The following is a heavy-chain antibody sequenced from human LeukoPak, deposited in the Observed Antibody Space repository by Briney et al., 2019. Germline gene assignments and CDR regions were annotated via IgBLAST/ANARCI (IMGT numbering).Heavy chain of an antibody. D-gene: IGHD4-17*01. V-gene: IGHV4-38-2*02. CDR1: GYSISSGYY. J-gene: IGHJ6*03. CDR3: ARARARGSTVTTPRGVRYYYYYMDV. Sequence: PSETLSLTCTVSGYSISSGYYWGWIRQPPGKGLEWIGSIYHSGSTNYNPSLKSRVTISVDTSKNQFSLKLSSVTAADTAVYYCARARARGSTVTTPRGVRYYYYYMDVWGKGTTVTVSS. CDR2: IYHSGST.